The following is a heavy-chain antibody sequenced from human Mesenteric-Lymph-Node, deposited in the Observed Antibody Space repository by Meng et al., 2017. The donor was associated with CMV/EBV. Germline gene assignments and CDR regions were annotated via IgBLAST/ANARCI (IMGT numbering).Heavy chain of an antibody. V-gene: IGHV3-7*01. CDR2: IREDGSEK. CDR3: ARGGIWGSPDAFDI. Sequence: ESLKISCAASGFTFSSYEMNWVRQAPWKGLEWVANIREDGSEKWYVDSVKGRITISRDKARKSVYLQMSSLRVEDTAVYSCARGGIWGSPDAFDIWGQGTMVTVSS. D-gene: IGHD2-15*01. CDR1: GFTFSSYE. J-gene: IGHJ3*02.